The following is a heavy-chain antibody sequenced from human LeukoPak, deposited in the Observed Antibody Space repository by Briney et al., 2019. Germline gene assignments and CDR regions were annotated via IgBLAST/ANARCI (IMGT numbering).Heavy chain of an antibody. CDR3: AKSEYDFWSAIDY. Sequence: QPGGSLRLSCAGSGFTFISYAMSWVRQAPGKGLEWIAAINRSGGSTYYADSVQGRFTISRDNSNSTLYLQMDSLEAEDTGVYYCAKSEYDFWSAIDYWGQGTLVTVSS. J-gene: IGHJ4*02. V-gene: IGHV3-23*01. D-gene: IGHD3-3*01. CDR2: INRSGGST. CDR1: GFTFISYA.